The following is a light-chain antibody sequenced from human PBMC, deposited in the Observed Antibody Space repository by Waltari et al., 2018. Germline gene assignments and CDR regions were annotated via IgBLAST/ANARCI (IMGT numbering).Light chain of an antibody. Sequence: QSALTQPASVSGSPGQSITLSCTGTSSDVGAYNYVSWYQQHPGKVPELIIYDVSYRPAGVSNRVAGSKSGNTASLTISGLQAEDEADYYCSSHATTSVIFGGGTKLTVL. CDR2: DVS. V-gene: IGLV2-14*03. CDR1: SSDVGAYNY. CDR3: SSHATTSVI. J-gene: IGLJ2*01.